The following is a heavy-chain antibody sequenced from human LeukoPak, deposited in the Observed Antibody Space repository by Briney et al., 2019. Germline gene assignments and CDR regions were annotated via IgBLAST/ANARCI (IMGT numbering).Heavy chain of an antibody. CDR1: GFTFSDYY. Sequence: GSLRLSCAASGFTFSDYYMSWIRQAPGKGLEWVSYISSSGITIYYADSVKGRFTISRDNAKNSLYLQMNSLRAEDTAVYYCASTRARLGYCSGGSCYGEVDYWGQGTLVTVSS. J-gene: IGHJ4*02. CDR3: ASTRARLGYCSGGSCYGEVDY. CDR2: ISSSGITI. D-gene: IGHD2-15*01. V-gene: IGHV3-11*01.